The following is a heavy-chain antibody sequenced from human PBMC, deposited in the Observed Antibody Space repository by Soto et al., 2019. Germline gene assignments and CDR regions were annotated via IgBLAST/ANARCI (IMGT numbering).Heavy chain of an antibody. CDR2: ISSSSCTI. CDR3: ARIWFGEQYYYYYMDV. CDR1: GFTFSSYS. Sequence: GGSLRLSCAASGFTFSSYSMNWVRQAPGKGLEWVSYISSSSCTIYYADSVKGRFTISRDNAKNSLYLQMNSLRAEDTAVYYCARIWFGEQYYYYYMDVWGKGTTVTVSS. D-gene: IGHD3-10*01. V-gene: IGHV3-48*01. J-gene: IGHJ6*03.